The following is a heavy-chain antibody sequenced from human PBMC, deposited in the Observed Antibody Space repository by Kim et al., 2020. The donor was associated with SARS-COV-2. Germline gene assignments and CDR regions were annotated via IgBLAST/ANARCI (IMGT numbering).Heavy chain of an antibody. CDR1: GYTFTSYY. J-gene: IGHJ6*02. CDR3: ARPLVTMVRGSNYGMDV. Sequence: ASVKVSCKASGYTFTSYYMHWVRQAPGQGLEWMGIINPSGGSTSYAQKFQGRVTMTRDTSTSTVYMELSSLRSEDTAVYYCARPLVTMVRGSNYGMDVWGQGTTVTVSS. D-gene: IGHD3-10*01. V-gene: IGHV1-46*01. CDR2: INPSGGST.